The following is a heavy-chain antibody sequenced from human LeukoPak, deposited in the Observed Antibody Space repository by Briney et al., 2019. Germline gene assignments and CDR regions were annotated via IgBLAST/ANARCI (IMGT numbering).Heavy chain of an antibody. CDR2: TIPIFGTA. D-gene: IGHD1-1*01. Sequence: SVKVSCKASGGTFSSYAISWVRQAPGQGLKWMGGTIPIFGTANYAQTFQGRVTITTDESTSTAYMELSSLRSEDTAVYYCARGPELERFDYWGRGTLVTVSS. CDR3: ARGPELERFDY. V-gene: IGHV1-69*05. CDR1: GGTFSSYA. J-gene: IGHJ4*02.